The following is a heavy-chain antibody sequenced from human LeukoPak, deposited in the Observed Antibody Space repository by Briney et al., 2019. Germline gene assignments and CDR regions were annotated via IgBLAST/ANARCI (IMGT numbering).Heavy chain of an antibody. CDR3: ARAPHYSNYGPYYYGMDV. Sequence: GGSLRLSCAASGFTFSDYYMSWIRQAPGKGLEWVSYIISSSSYTNYADSVKGRFTISRDNAKNSLYLQMNSLRAEDTAVYYCARAPHYSNYGPYYYGMDVWGQGTTVTASS. J-gene: IGHJ6*02. CDR1: GFTFSDYY. V-gene: IGHV3-11*06. D-gene: IGHD4-11*01. CDR2: IISSSSYT.